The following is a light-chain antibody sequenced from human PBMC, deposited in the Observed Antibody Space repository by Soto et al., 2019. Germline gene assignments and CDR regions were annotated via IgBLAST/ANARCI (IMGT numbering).Light chain of an antibody. V-gene: IGKV3-11*01. Sequence: VLAHSPATLSLSPGERATLSCRASQSISSYLAWYQQKPDQAPRLLIYDASNRATGIPARFSGSGSGTDFTLTISSLEPEDFAVYYCHQRSTWPFTFGPGTKVDIK. CDR2: DAS. CDR3: HQRSTWPFT. J-gene: IGKJ3*01. CDR1: QSISSY.